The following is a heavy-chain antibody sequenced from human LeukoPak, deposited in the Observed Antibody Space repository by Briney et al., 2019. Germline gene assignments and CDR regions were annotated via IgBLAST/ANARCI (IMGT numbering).Heavy chain of an antibody. V-gene: IGHV4-34*01. CDR3: ARRPLNGWYCFDY. CDR2: IYYSGST. J-gene: IGHJ4*02. Sequence: SETLSLTCAVYGGSFSGYYWSWIRQAPGKGLEWIGSIYYSGSTYYNPSLKSRVTISVDTSQNQFSLKVRSVTAADTAVYYCARRPLNGWYCFDYWGQGTLVTVSS. D-gene: IGHD6-19*01. CDR1: GGSFSGYY.